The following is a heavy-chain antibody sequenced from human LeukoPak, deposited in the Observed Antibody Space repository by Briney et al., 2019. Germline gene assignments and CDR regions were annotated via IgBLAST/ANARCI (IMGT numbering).Heavy chain of an antibody. J-gene: IGHJ4*02. CDR3: AKVPNDTPTTSGAGSYYNPVYYFDC. V-gene: IGHV3-21*04. Sequence: GGSLRLSCAASGFTFSSYSMNWVRQAPGKGLEWVSSISSSSSYIYYADSVKGRFTISRDNSKNTLYLHMNSLRAEDTAVYYCAKVPNDTPTTSGAGSYYNPVYYFDCWGQGTLVTVSS. CDR2: ISSSSSYI. CDR1: GFTFSSYS. D-gene: IGHD3-10*01.